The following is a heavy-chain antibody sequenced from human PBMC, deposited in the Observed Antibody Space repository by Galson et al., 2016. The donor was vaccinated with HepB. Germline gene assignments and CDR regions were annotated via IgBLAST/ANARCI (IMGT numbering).Heavy chain of an antibody. J-gene: IGHJ6*02. V-gene: IGHV4-4*02. D-gene: IGHD2-2*01. CDR2: IYHGGST. Sequence: ETLSLTCAVSGGSISSSNWWSWVRQPPGKGLEWIGEIYHGGSTNYNSSLKSRVTISLDKSKNQFSLKLSSVTAADTAVYYCAQLYYYYGMDVWGQGTTVTVSS. CDR1: GGSISSSNW. CDR3: AQLYYYYGMDV.